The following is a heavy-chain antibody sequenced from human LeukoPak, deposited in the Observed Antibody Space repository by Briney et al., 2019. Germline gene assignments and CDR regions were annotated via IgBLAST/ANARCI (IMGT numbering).Heavy chain of an antibody. CDR1: GFTFGNYA. CDR3: VKAAGSWYGYFDY. V-gene: IGHV3-64D*06. J-gene: IGHJ4*02. D-gene: IGHD6-13*01. CDR2: ISDNGGNT. Sequence: PGGSLRLSCSASGFTFGNYAIHWVRQAPGKGLEYVSTISDNGGNTNYADSVKGRFTISRDNSKNTLYLQMSSLRPEDMAVYYCVKAAGSWYGYFDYWGQGTLVTVSS.